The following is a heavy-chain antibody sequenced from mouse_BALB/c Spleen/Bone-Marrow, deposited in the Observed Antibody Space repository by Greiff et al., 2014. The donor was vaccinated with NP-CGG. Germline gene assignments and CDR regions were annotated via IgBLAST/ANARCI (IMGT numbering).Heavy chain of an antibody. CDR2: IRLKSNNYAT. J-gene: IGHJ2*01. Sequence: EVMLVESGGGLVQPGGSMKLSCVASGFTFSNYWMNWVRQSPEKGLEWVAEIRLKSNNYATYYAESVKGRFTISRDDSKSSVYLQMNNLRAEDTGIYYCAGGGFYCDYWGQGTTLTVSS. V-gene: IGHV6-6*02. CDR3: AGGGFYCDY. CDR1: GFTFSNYW.